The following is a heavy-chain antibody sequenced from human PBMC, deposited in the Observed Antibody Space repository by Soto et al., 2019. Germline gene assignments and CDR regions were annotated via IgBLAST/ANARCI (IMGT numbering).Heavy chain of an antibody. D-gene: IGHD3-3*01. J-gene: IGHJ6*02. Sequence: QITLKESGPTLVKPTQTLTLTCTCPGFSLTTSGVGVGWIRQPPGKALEWLALIYWDDDKLYSPSLKSRLTITKDTSKNQVVLTMINMDPVDTATYYCAHREWIKDATDVWGQGTAVTVSS. V-gene: IGHV2-5*02. CDR1: GFSLTTSGVG. CDR3: AHREWIKDATDV. CDR2: IYWDDDK.